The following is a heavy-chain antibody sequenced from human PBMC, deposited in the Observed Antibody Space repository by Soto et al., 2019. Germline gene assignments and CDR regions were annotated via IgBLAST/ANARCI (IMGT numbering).Heavy chain of an antibody. Sequence: SETLSLTCTVSGGSISSSSYYWGWIRQPPGKGLEWIGSIYYSGSTYYNPSLKSRVTISVDTSKNQFSLKLSSVTAADTAVYYCARTGAGIRITIFGVVINDYYGMYVWGQGTTVTVS. J-gene: IGHJ6*02. CDR1: GGSISSSSYY. V-gene: IGHV4-39*01. CDR3: ARTGAGIRITIFGVVINDYYGMYV. CDR2: IYYSGST. D-gene: IGHD3-3*01.